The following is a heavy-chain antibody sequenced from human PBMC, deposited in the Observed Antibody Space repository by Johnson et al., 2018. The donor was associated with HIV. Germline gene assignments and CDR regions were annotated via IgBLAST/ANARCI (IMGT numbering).Heavy chain of an antibody. J-gene: IGHJ3*02. Sequence: QVQLVESGGCVVQPGRSLRLSCAASGFTFYSYGMHWVRQAPGKGLEWVAVISYDGSNKYYADSLKGRFTISRDNSKNTLYLQMNSLRAEDTAVYYCAKEDGSVGATTGNAFDIWGQGTMVTVSS. CDR2: ISYDGSNK. CDR3: AKEDGSVGATTGNAFDI. CDR1: GFTFYSYG. D-gene: IGHD1-26*01. V-gene: IGHV3-30*18.